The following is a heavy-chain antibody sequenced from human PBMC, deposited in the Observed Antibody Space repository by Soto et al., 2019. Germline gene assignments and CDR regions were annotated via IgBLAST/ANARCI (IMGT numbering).Heavy chain of an antibody. Sequence: SSETLSLTCTVSGGSISSGDYYWSWIRQPPGKGLEWIGYIYYSGSTYYNPSLKSRVTISVDTSKNQFSLKLSSVTAADTAVYYCARDIGSGYDLEQYGMDVWGQGTTVTVSS. CDR2: IYYSGST. D-gene: IGHD5-12*01. CDR3: ARDIGSGYDLEQYGMDV. CDR1: GGSISSGDYY. J-gene: IGHJ6*02. V-gene: IGHV4-30-4*01.